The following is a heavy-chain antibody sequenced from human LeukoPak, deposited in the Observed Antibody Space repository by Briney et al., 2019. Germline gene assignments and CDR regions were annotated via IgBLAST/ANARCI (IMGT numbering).Heavy chain of an antibody. CDR1: GFTFSSYW. Sequence: PGGSLRLSCAASGFTFSSYWMHWVRQAPGKGLVWVSRISTDGSSTSYADSVKGRFTISRDNAKNTLYLQMNSLRAEDTAVYYCARSTGPGDGYWGQGTLVTVSS. D-gene: IGHD4-17*01. CDR2: ISTDGSST. CDR3: ARSTGPGDGY. V-gene: IGHV3-74*01. J-gene: IGHJ4*02.